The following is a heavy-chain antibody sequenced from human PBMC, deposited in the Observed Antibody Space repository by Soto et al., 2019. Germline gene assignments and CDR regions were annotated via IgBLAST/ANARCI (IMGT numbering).Heavy chain of an antibody. CDR3: AIDETFAWNDDLDF. Sequence: QVLLVQSGAEVTKPGASVKVSCKASGYTFTRYAMHWVRQAPGQGLEWMGWINARNGNTKYSQKFPDRVTITSDTSASTAYMELSSLRSEDTAIYYCAIDETFAWNDDLDFWGPGTLVTVSS. CDR2: INARNGNT. CDR1: GYTFTRYA. D-gene: IGHD1-1*01. J-gene: IGHJ4*02. V-gene: IGHV1-3*01.